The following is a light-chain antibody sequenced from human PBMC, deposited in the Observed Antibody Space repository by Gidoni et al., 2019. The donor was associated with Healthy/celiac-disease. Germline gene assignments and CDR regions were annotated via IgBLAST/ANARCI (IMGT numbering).Light chain of an antibody. CDR2: DAS. CDR1: QSVSSN. Sequence: IVMTQSPATLSVSPGERATLSCRASQSVSSNLAWYQQKPGQAPRLLIYDASTRATDIPARFSGSGSGTEFTLTISSLQSEDFAVYYCQQYNNWPRAFXQXTKVEIK. V-gene: IGKV3-15*01. J-gene: IGKJ1*01. CDR3: QQYNNWPRA.